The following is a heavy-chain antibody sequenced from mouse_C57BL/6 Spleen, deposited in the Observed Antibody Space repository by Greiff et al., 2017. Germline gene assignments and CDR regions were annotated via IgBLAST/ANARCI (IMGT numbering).Heavy chain of an antibody. CDR2: IDPNSGGT. Sequence: QVQLQQPGAELVKPGASVKLSCKASGYTFTSYWMHWVKQRPGRGLEWIGRIDPNSGGTKCNEKFKSKATLTVDKPSSTAYMLLSSLTSEDSAVYYCARRGYSNYDAMDDWGQGTSVTVSS. V-gene: IGHV1-72*01. D-gene: IGHD2-5*01. CDR1: GYTFTSYW. J-gene: IGHJ4*01. CDR3: ARRGYSNYDAMDD.